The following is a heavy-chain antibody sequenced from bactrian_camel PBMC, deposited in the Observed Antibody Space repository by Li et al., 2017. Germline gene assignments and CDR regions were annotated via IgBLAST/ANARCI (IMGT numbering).Heavy chain of an antibody. V-gene: IGHV3S53*01. D-gene: IGHD7*01. J-gene: IGHJ4*01. CDR3: AADFVNLQLARSYNY. CDR2: IDDVGST. Sequence: HVQLVESGGGLVQPGGSLRLSCAAPVASFYCMGWYRQTPGKEREAVAAIDDVGSTSYANFAKGRFTISQDNAKSTLYLQMNDQKPEDTAIYYCAADFVNLQLARSYNYWGQGTQVTVS. CDR1: VASFYC.